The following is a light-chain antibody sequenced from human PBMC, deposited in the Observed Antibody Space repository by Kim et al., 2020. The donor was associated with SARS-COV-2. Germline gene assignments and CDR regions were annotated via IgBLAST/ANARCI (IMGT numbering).Light chain of an antibody. Sequence: GQSITISCTGTSSDVSGYNYVSWYQQHPGKAPKLMIYDVSNRPSGVSNRFSGSKSGNTASLTISGLQAEDEADYYCSSYTSSSTQVFGTGTKVTVL. CDR2: DVS. CDR1: SSDVSGYNY. CDR3: SSYTSSSTQV. V-gene: IGLV2-14*03. J-gene: IGLJ1*01.